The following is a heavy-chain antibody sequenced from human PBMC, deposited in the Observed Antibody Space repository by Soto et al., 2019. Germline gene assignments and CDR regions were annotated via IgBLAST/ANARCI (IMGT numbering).Heavy chain of an antibody. CDR2: ISGSGGST. CDR1: GFTFSSYA. Sequence: GGSLRLSCAASGFTFSSYAMSWVRQAPGKGLEWVSAISGSGGSTYYADSVKGRFTISRDNSKKTLYLQMNSLRAEDTAVYYCAKVRDDYVENLFQHWGQGTLVTVSS. D-gene: IGHD4-17*01. V-gene: IGHV3-23*01. CDR3: AKVRDDYVENLFQH. J-gene: IGHJ1*01.